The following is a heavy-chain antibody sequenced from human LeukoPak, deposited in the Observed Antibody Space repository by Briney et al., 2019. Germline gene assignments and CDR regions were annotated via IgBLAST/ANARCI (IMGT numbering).Heavy chain of an antibody. V-gene: IGHV3-33*01. CDR1: GFTFSSYG. D-gene: IGHD6-13*01. CDR2: IWYDGSNK. CDR3: ARERVAAAGRVIDY. J-gene: IGHJ4*02. Sequence: GGSLRLSCAASGFTFSSYGMHWVRQAPGKGLEWVAVIWYDGSNKYYADSVKGRFTISRDNSKNTLYLQMNSLRAEDTAVYYCARERVAAAGRVIDYWDQGTLVTVSS.